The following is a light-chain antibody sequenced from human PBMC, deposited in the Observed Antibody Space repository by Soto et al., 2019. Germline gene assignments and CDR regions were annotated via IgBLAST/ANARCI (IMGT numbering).Light chain of an antibody. Sequence: GDRVTITCRASQSISSWLAWYQQKPGKAPKLLIYDASSLESGDPSRFSGSGSGTEFTHAISSLQPDDFATYYCQQYNSYPWTFGQGTKVEIK. CDR2: DAS. CDR1: QSISSW. J-gene: IGKJ1*01. V-gene: IGKV1-5*01. CDR3: QQYNSYPWT.